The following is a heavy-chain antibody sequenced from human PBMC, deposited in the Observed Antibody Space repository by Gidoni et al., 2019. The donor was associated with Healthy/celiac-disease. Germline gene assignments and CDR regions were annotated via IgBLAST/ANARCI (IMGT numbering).Heavy chain of an antibody. V-gene: IGHV3-23*01. CDR2: ISGSGGST. CDR3: AILPIGDIVVVEGGMDV. J-gene: IGHJ6*02. CDR1: GFPFSSQS. Sequence: EVQLLESGGGLVQPGGSLSLSCAASGFPFSSQSMGWVRQAPGKGLEWVSAISGSGGSTYYADSVKGRFTISRDNSKNTLYLQMNSLRAEDTAVYYCAILPIGDIVVVEGGMDVWGQGTTVTVSS. D-gene: IGHD2-15*01.